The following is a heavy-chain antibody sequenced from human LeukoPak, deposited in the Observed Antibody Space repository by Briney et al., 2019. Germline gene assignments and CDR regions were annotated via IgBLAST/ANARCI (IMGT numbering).Heavy chain of an antibody. CDR3: TTVRQPYYYDSSGYYS. V-gene: IGHV3-15*01. Sequence: GGSLRLSCAASGFTFSNAWMSWVRQAPGKGQEWVGRIKTKTEGGTTDYAAPVTGRFTISRDDSKNTLYLQMNSLRTDDTAVYYCTTVRQPYYYDSSGYYSWGQGTLVTVSS. D-gene: IGHD3-22*01. CDR1: GFTFSNAW. CDR2: IKTKTEGGTT. J-gene: IGHJ4*02.